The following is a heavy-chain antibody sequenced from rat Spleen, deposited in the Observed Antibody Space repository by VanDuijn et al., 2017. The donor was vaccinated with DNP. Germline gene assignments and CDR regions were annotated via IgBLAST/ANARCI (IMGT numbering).Heavy chain of an antibody. CDR3: ARHVLPLRVWDY. J-gene: IGHJ2*01. CDR2: ISYDGGRN. V-gene: IGHV5-22*01. CDR1: GFTFRDYY. D-gene: IGHD1-4*01. Sequence: EVQLAESGGGLVQPGGSLKLSCAASGFTFRDYYMAWVRQVPTKGLEWVAYISYDGGRNYNGDSVKGRFTISRDNAKSTLYLQMNSLRFEDMATYYCARHVLPLRVWDYWGQGVMVTVSS.